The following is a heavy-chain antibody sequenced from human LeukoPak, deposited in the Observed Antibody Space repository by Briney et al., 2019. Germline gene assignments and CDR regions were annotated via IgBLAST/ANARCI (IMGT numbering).Heavy chain of an antibody. J-gene: IGHJ3*02. Sequence: PSETLSLTCAVYGGSFSGYYWSWIRQPPGKGLEWIGSIYYSGSTYYNPSLKSRVTISVDTSKNQFSLKLSSVTAADTAVYYCARDRHSDAFDIWGQGTMVTVSS. CDR1: GGSFSGYY. D-gene: IGHD2-15*01. V-gene: IGHV4-34*01. CDR2: IYYSGST. CDR3: ARDRHSDAFDI.